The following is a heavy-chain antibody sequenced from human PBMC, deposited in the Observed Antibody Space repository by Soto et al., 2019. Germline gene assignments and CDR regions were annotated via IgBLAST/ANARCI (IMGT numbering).Heavy chain of an antibody. V-gene: IGHV3-23*01. D-gene: IGHD1-26*01. CDR1: GFTFSSYA. J-gene: IGHJ4*02. Sequence: EVQLLESGGGLVQPGGSLRLSCAASGFTFSSYAMRWVRQAPVKGLEWVSAISGSGDSTYYADSVKGRFTISRDNSKNTLYLQMNSLRAEDTAVYYCARRGSGSYEDYWGQGTLVTVSS. CDR2: ISGSGDST. CDR3: ARRGSGSYEDY.